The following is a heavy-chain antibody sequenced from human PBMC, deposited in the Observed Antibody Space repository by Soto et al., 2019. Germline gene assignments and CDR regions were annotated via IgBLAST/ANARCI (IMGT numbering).Heavy chain of an antibody. Sequence: EVQLLESGGGLVQPGGSLRLSCAASGFTFSSSDMSWVRQAPGKGLEWVSAIRGSGSSTYYADSVKGRFTISRDNSKNTLFLQMNSLRAEETAVYYCAKGGDVSGYYPYDAFDIWGQGTMVTVSS. CDR1: GFTFSSSD. V-gene: IGHV3-23*01. CDR3: AKGGDVSGYYPYDAFDI. CDR2: IRGSGSST. D-gene: IGHD3-22*01. J-gene: IGHJ3*02.